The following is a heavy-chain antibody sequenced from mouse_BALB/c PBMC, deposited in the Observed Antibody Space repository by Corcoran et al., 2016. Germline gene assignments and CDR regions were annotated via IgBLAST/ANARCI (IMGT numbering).Heavy chain of an antibody. CDR2: IDPANGNT. Sequence: EVQLQQSGAELVKPGASVKLSCTASGFNIKDTYMHWVKQRPEQGLEWIGRIDPANGNTKYDPKFHGKATITADTSSKTAYLQLSSLTSEDTAVDYCARWDWYIEVWGAGTTVTVSS. CDR1: GFNIKDTY. V-gene: IGHV14-3*02. CDR3: ARWDWYIEV. J-gene: IGHJ1*01.